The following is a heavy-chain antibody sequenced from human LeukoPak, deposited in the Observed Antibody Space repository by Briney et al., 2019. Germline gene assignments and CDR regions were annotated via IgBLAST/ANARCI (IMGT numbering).Heavy chain of an antibody. D-gene: IGHD1-26*01. J-gene: IGHJ4*02. CDR2: IKDDGSEE. V-gene: IGHV3-7*03. CDR3: ARFTRRYSGDY. Sequence: GGSLRLSCAASGFNFNNYWMSWLRQAPGKGLEWVANIKDDGSEEYYVDSVKGRFTIVRDNAYNSLYLQMNSLRVEDTAIYFYARFTRRYSGDYWGQGTLVSVSS. CDR1: GFNFNNYW.